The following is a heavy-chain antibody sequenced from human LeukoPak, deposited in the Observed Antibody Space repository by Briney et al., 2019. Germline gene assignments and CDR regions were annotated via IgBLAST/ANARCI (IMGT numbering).Heavy chain of an antibody. J-gene: IGHJ5*02. CDR1: GFTFSSYA. V-gene: IGHV3-23*01. CDR2: ISGSGGST. D-gene: IGHD2-15*01. CDR3: AKDLTVVVVAAPPVDP. Sequence: GGSLRLSCAASGFTFSSYAMSWVRQAPGKGLEWVSAISGSGGSTYYADSVKGRFTISRDNSKNTLYLKMNSLRAEDTAVYYCAKDLTVVVVAAPPVDPWGQGTLVTVSS.